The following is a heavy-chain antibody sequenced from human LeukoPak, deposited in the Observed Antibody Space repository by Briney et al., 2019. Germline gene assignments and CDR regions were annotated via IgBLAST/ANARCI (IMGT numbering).Heavy chain of an antibody. CDR2: ISTSSSYI. V-gene: IGHV3-21*01. D-gene: IGHD1-1*01. CDR1: GFTFSSYT. J-gene: IGHJ4*02. Sequence: PGGSLRLSCAASGFTFSSYTMNWVRQAPGKGLEWVSFISTSSSYIYYADSVKGRFTISRDNAKNSLYLQMNSLRAEDTAVYYCARGRGGTGDYWGQGTLVTVSS. CDR3: ARGRGGTGDY.